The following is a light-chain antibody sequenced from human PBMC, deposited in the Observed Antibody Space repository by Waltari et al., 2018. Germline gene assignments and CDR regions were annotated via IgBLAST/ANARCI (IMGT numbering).Light chain of an antibody. CDR1: QNIRTY. V-gene: IGKV3-15*01. CDR2: DSS. J-gene: IGKJ2*01. CDR3: HQYNEWPHT. Sequence: EIVLTQSPGTLSLSPGDTATLSCRASQNIRTYLAWYQQKPGQAPRLLMYDSSSRATDFPARFSGSGSGTTFTLTIRSLQSEDYALYYCHQYNEWPHTFGQGTNLAIK.